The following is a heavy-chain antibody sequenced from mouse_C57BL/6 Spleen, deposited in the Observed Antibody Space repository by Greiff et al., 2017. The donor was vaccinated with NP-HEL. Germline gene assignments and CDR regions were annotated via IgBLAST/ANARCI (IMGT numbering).Heavy chain of an antibody. CDR2: ISYDGSN. D-gene: IGHD4-1*01. J-gene: IGHJ4*01. Sequence: EVQLQESGPGLVKPSQSLSLTCSVTGYSITSGYYWNWIRQFPGNKLEWMGYISYDGSNNYNPSLKNRISITRDTSKNQFFLKLNSVTTEDTATYYCARDGRDYGMDYWGQGTSVTVSS. CDR3: ARDGRDYGMDY. V-gene: IGHV3-6*01. CDR1: GYSITSGYY.